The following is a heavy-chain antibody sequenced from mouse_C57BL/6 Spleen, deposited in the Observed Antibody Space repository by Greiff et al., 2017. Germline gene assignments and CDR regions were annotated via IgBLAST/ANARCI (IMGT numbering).Heavy chain of an antibody. CDR3: ARGVYGSSSRYFDV. CDR1: GFTFSDYG. J-gene: IGHJ1*03. Sequence: VHVKQSGGGLVKPGGSLKLSCAASGFTFSDYGMHWVRQAPEKGLEWVAYISSGSSTIYYADTVKGRFTISSDNAKNTLFLQMTSLRSEDTAMYYCARGVYGSSSRYFDVWGTGTTVTVSS. CDR2: ISSGSSTI. V-gene: IGHV5-17*01. D-gene: IGHD1-1*01.